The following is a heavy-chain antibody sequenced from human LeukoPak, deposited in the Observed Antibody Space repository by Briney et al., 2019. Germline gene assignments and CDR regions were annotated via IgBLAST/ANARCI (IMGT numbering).Heavy chain of an antibody. CDR2: FDPEDGET. J-gene: IGHJ3*02. V-gene: IGHV1-24*01. D-gene: IGHD1-26*01. CDR3: ATDQTGANDAFDI. CDR1: GYALTELS. Sequence: APVKVSCKVSGYALTELSMHWVRQAPGEGLEWMGSFDPEDGETIYAQKFQGRVTMTEDTSTDTAYMELSSLRSEDTAVYFCATDQTGANDAFDIWGQGTMVTVSS.